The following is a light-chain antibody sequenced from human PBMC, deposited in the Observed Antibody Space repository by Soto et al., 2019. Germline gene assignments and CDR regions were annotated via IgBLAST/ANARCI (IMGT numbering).Light chain of an antibody. J-gene: IGKJ1*01. Sequence: DIQMTQSPSTLSAYVGDRVTITCRASQSISYYLAWFQQKPGKAPKLLIYKATTLEDGVPSRFSGSVSGTQFTLTISGLQPDDFATYYCQQYKSLWTFGQGTKVEIK. V-gene: IGKV1-5*03. CDR1: QSISYY. CDR2: KAT. CDR3: QQYKSLWT.